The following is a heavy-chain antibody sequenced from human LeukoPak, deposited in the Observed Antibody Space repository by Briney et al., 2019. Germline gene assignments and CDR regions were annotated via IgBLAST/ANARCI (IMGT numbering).Heavy chain of an antibody. CDR3: ARGRERDGYPTNFDY. CDR2: INHSGST. J-gene: IGHJ4*02. CDR1: GGSFSGYY. Sequence: SETLSLTCAVYGGSFSGYYWSRIRQPPGKGLDWIGEINHSGSTNYNPSLKSRVTISVDTSKNQFSLKLSSVTAADTAVYYCARGRERDGYPTNFDYWGQGTLVTVSS. D-gene: IGHD5-24*01. V-gene: IGHV4-34*01.